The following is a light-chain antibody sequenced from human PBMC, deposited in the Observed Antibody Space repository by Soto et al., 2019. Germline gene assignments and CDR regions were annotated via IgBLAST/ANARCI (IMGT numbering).Light chain of an antibody. CDR1: NIGSKS. Sequence: SYELTQPPSVSVAPGKTARITCGGNNIGSKSVHWYQQKPGQAPVLVIYYDSDRPSGIPERFSGSNSGNTATLTISRVEAGDDADYYCPVCDCSSDHNVFGTGTKLTVL. V-gene: IGLV3-21*04. CDR2: YDS. CDR3: PVCDCSSDHNV. J-gene: IGLJ1*01.